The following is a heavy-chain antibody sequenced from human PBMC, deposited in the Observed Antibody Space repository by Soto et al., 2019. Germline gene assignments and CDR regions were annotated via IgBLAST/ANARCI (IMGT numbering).Heavy chain of an antibody. D-gene: IGHD2-2*01. Sequence: GASVKVSCKASGYTFTSYGISWVRQAPGQGLEWMGWISAYNGNTNYAQKLQGRVTMTTDTSTSTAYMELRSLRSDDTAVYYCARDSVVVPAAMGDPAYYYGMDVWGQGTTVTVSS. CDR1: GYTFTSYG. J-gene: IGHJ6*02. V-gene: IGHV1-18*01. CDR3: ARDSVVVPAAMGDPAYYYGMDV. CDR2: ISAYNGNT.